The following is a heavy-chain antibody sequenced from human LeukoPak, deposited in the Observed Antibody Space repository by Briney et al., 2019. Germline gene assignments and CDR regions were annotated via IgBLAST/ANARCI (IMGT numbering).Heavy chain of an antibody. J-gene: IGHJ4*02. CDR1: GYSFASFW. D-gene: IGHD2-21*02. CDR3: ARPATGDQGGY. Sequence: GESLKISCKASGYSFASFWIGWVRQMPTKGLEWMGIIYPGDSDTRYSPSFQGQVTISADKSISTAYLQWSSLKASDSAIYYCARPATGDQGGYWGQGTLVTVSS. V-gene: IGHV5-51*01. CDR2: IYPGDSDT.